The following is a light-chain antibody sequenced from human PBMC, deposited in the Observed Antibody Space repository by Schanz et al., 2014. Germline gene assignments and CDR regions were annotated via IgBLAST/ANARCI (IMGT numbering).Light chain of an antibody. CDR2: GNN. CDR3: SSYTSSNTRV. Sequence: QSVLTQPPSVSGAPGQRVTISCTGSSSNIGTGYDVHWYQQFPGTAPKLLIYGNNNRPSGVPDRFSGSTSGTSASLAITGLQAEDEADYYCSSYTSSNTRVFGGGTKLTVL. J-gene: IGLJ2*01. V-gene: IGLV1-40*01. CDR1: SSNIGTGYD.